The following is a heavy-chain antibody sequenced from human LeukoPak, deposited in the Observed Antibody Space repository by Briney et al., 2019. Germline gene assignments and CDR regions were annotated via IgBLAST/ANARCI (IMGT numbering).Heavy chain of an antibody. Sequence: PSETLSLTCTVSGGSISSSSYYWGWIRQPPGMGLEWIGSIYYSGSTYYNPSLKSRVTISVDTSKNQFSLKLSSVTAADTAVYYCARDHFSGSYFFRLRGPYYFDYWGQGTLVTVSS. CDR3: ARDHFSGSYFFRLRGPYYFDY. V-gene: IGHV4-39*07. D-gene: IGHD1-26*01. CDR2: IYYSGST. CDR1: GGSISSSSYY. J-gene: IGHJ4*02.